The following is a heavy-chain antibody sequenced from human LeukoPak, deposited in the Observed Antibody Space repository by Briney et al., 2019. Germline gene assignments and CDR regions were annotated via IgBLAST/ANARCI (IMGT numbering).Heavy chain of an antibody. CDR1: GFTVSSNC. Sequence: GGSLRLSCAASGFTVSSNCMNWVRQAPGKGLEWVALIWYDGSNKYCADSVKGRFTISRDNSENTLYLQMNSLRAEDTAMYYCARDFAAMIDYWGQGTLVTVSS. D-gene: IGHD2-2*01. J-gene: IGHJ4*02. CDR3: ARDFAAMIDY. CDR2: IWYDGSNK. V-gene: IGHV3-33*08.